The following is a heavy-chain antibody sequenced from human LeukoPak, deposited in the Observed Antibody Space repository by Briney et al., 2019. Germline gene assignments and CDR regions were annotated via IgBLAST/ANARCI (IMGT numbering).Heavy chain of an antibody. Sequence: GSLRLSCAASGFSFSSFALHWVRQAPGKGLEWVAATSPAGNEIYYADSVKGRFTISRDNSNNTLYLQMNSLRPEDTAVYYCARVEMPIIAVFDYWGQGTLVTVSS. J-gene: IGHJ4*02. CDR2: TSPAGNEI. V-gene: IGHV3-30*01. D-gene: IGHD5-24*01. CDR3: ARVEMPIIAVFDY. CDR1: GFSFSSFA.